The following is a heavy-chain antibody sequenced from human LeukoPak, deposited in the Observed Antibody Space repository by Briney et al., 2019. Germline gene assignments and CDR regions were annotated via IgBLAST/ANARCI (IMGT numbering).Heavy chain of an antibody. CDR1: GGSITTDF. J-gene: IGHJ4*02. V-gene: IGHV4-59*01. CDR2: FSYTGST. CDR3: ARETATISFHFDY. Sequence: SETLSLTCTISGGSITTDFWSWIRQPPGKGLEWIGYFSYTGSTTYNPSLKSRATISTDTSQNRFSLKLNSVTAADTAVYYCARETATISFHFDYWGQGTLVTVSS. D-gene: IGHD5-24*01.